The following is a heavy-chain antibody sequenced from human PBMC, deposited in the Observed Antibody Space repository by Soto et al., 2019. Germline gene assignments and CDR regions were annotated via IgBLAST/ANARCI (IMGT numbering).Heavy chain of an antibody. CDR1: GFSLSTSGVG. V-gene: IGHV2-5*02. D-gene: IGHD3-22*01. CDR2: IYWDDDK. Sequence: SGPTLVNPTQTLTLTCTFSGFSLSTSGVGVGWIRQPPGKALEWLALIYWDDDKRYSPSLKSRLTITKDTSKNQVVLTMTNMDPVDTATYYCAHSIDNYYDSSGYSPFDYWGQGTLVTVSS. J-gene: IGHJ4*02. CDR3: AHSIDNYYDSSGYSPFDY.